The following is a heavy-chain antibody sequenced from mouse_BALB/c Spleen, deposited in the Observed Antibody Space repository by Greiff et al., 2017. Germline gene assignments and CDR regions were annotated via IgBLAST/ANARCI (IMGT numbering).Heavy chain of an antibody. CDR3: AWLLEAMDY. CDR2: IDPFNGGT. V-gene: IGHV1S135*01. CDR1: GYSFTSYY. Sequence: VQLQQSGPELMKPGASVKISCKASGYSFTSYYMHWVKQSHGKSLEWIGYIDPFNGGTSYNQKFKGKATLTVDKSSSTAYMHLSSLTSEDSAVYYCAWLLEAMDYWGQGTSVTVSS. D-gene: IGHD2-3*01. J-gene: IGHJ4*01.